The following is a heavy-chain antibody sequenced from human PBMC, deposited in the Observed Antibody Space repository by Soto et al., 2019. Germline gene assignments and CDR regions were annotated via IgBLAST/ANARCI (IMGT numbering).Heavy chain of an antibody. CDR3: RACTVRGVIYLDY. V-gene: IGHV3-49*04. J-gene: IGHJ4*02. CDR2: IRSKSYGGTT. CDR1: GIIFGDYS. D-gene: IGHD3-10*01. Sequence: PGGSLRLSGTVSGIIFGDYSISWVRQAPWKGLEWVGFIRSKSYGGTTDYAASVKGRFTISRDDFKSIAYLQMNSLKTEDTAVYYWRACTVRGVIYLDYWGQGTLVTVSS.